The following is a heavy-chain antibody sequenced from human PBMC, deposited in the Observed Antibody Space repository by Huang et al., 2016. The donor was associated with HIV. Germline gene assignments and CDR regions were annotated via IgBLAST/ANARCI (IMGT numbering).Heavy chain of an antibody. Sequence: QVQLVESGGGVVQPGGSLRLACAASGFTFSNLPMHWVRQAPGKGLGGGGFISYDDGSTTYFADSVKGRFTISRDNSKNTVYLQMSSLRADDTAVFYCARDVLRGLGYFDVRGRGTLVTVSS. D-gene: IGHD4-17*01. CDR2: ISYDDGSTT. CDR3: ARDVLRGLGYFDV. CDR1: GFTFSNLP. V-gene: IGHV3-30-3*01. J-gene: IGHJ2*01.